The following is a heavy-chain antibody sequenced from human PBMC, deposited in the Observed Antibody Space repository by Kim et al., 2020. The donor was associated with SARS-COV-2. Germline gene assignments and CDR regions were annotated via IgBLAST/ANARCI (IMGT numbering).Heavy chain of an antibody. CDR3: ARGGWAGGYYGGYYYYYMDV. CDR2: IIPIFGTA. V-gene: IGHV1-69*13. J-gene: IGHJ6*03. Sequence: SVKVSCKASGGTFSSYAISWVRQAPGQGLEWMGGIIPIFGTANYAQKFQGRVTITADESTSTAYMERSSLRSEDTAVYYCARGGWAGGYYGGYYYYYMDVWGKGTTVTVSS. D-gene: IGHD1-26*01. CDR1: GGTFSSYA.